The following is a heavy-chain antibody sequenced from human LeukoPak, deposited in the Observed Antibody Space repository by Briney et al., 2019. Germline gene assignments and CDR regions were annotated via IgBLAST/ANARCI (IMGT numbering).Heavy chain of an antibody. CDR2: ISYDGRDK. J-gene: IGHJ4*02. CDR3: ARGPNSNWSGLDF. D-gene: IGHD6-6*01. Sequence: PGGSLRLSCAASGFTLSSYGMHWVRQAPGKGLEWVAVISYDGRDKDYADSVKGRFTVSRDNAKNTLYLQVNNLRAEDTAVYYCARGPNSNWSGLDFWGQGTLLTVSS. CDR1: GFTLSSYG. V-gene: IGHV3-30*03.